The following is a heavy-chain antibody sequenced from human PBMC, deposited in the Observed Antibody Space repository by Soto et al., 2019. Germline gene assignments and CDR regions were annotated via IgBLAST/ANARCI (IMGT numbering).Heavy chain of an antibody. D-gene: IGHD4-17*01. J-gene: IGHJ3*02. V-gene: IGHV3-33*01. Sequence: GGSLRLSCAASGFTFSSYGMHWVRQAPGKGLEWVAVIWYDGSNKYYADSVKGRFTISRDNSKNTLYLQMNSLRAEDTAVYYCARPYGVRLTWGAFDIWGQGTMVTVSS. CDR1: GFTFSSYG. CDR2: IWYDGSNK. CDR3: ARPYGVRLTWGAFDI.